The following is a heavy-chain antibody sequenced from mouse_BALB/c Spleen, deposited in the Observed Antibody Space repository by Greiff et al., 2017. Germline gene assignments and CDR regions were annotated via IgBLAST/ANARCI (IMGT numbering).Heavy chain of an antibody. D-gene: IGHD1-1*01. CDR1: RFTFSSYA. Sequence: EVHLVESGGGLVKPGGSLKLSCAASRFTFSSYAMSWVRQTPEKRLEWVATISSGGSYTYYPDSVKGRFTISRDNAKNTLYLQMSSLRSEDTAMYYCASTVVDWYFDVWGAGTTVTVSS. CDR2: ISSGGSYT. CDR3: ASTVVDWYFDV. J-gene: IGHJ1*01. V-gene: IGHV5-9-3*01.